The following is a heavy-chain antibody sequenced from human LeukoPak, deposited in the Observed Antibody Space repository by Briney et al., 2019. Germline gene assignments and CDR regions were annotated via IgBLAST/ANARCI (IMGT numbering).Heavy chain of an antibody. CDR3: ATDQQLIIDY. CDR2: INPNSGGT. Sequence: GASVKVSCKASGGTFSSYTISWVRQAPGQGLEWMGWINPNSGGTNYAQKFQGRVTMTRDTSISTAYMELSRLRSDDTAVYYCATDQQLIIDYWGQGTLVTVSS. V-gene: IGHV1-2*02. CDR1: GGTFSSYT. J-gene: IGHJ4*02. D-gene: IGHD6-13*01.